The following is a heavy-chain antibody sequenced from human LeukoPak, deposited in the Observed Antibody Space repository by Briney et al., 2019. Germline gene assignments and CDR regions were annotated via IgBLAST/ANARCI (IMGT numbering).Heavy chain of an antibody. V-gene: IGHV4-34*01. CDR3: ARHGGRVATIGVFDY. Sequence: SETLSLTCAVYGGSFSGYYWSWIRQPPGKGLEWIGEINHSGSTNYNPSLKSRVTISVDTSKNQFSLKLSSVTAADTAVYYCARHGGRVATIGVFDYWGQGTLVTVSS. J-gene: IGHJ4*02. CDR2: INHSGST. D-gene: IGHD5-12*01. CDR1: GGSFSGYY.